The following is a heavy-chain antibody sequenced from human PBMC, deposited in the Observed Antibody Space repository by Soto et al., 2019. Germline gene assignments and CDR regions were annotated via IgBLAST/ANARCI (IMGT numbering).Heavy chain of an antibody. CDR2: IWYDGSDK. CDR3: ARDPRGIAGTDAFDI. Sequence: GGSLRLSCAASGFTFSSYGMHWVRQAPGKGLEWVAVIWYDGSDKYYADAVKGRCTISRDNSKNTLYLQMNSVRGEDTSVYYCARDPRGIAGTDAFDIWGQGTMVTVSS. V-gene: IGHV3-33*01. CDR1: GFTFSSYG. D-gene: IGHD3-10*01. J-gene: IGHJ3*02.